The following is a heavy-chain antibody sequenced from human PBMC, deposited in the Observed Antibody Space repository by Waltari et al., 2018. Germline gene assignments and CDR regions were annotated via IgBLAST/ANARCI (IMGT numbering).Heavy chain of an antibody. V-gene: IGHV4-39*01. CDR3: ARHGRDYGDSPSQVDP. D-gene: IGHD4-17*01. CDR2: IYYSGGI. J-gene: IGHJ5*02. CDR1: GGSISSSSYS. Sequence: QLQLQESVLGLVKPSETLSLTCTVSGGSISSSSYSWGWIRQPQGKGMEWMGSIYYSGGIECNPRVSSRSTISVDTSKEQFALNLSCVTATDTVVYYCARHGRDYGDSPSQVDPRGQGTLVTGSS.